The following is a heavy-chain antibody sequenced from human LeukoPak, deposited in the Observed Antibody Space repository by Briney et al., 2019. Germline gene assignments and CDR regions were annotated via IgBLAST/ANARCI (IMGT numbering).Heavy chain of an antibody. D-gene: IGHD3-3*01. Sequence: GGSLRLSCAASGFTFDDYGMSWVRQAPGKGLEWVSGINWNGRSTGYADSVKGRFTISRDNAKNSLYLQMNSPRAEDTAFYYCARGGITIFGGIIYQDYWGQGTLVTVSS. CDR1: GFTFDDYG. CDR2: INWNGRST. J-gene: IGHJ4*02. CDR3: ARGGITIFGGIIYQDY. V-gene: IGHV3-20*04.